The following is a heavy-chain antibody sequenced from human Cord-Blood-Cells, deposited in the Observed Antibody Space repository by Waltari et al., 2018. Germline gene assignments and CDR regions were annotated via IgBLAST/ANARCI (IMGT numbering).Heavy chain of an antibody. V-gene: IGHV1-2*02. CDR1: GYTFTGYH. Sequence: QVQLVQSGAEVKKPGASVKVSCKASGYTFTGYHMHWLRQAPGQGLEWMGWINPNSGGTNYAQKFQGRVTMTRDTSISTAYMELSRLRSDDTAVYYCARDQVYYGSGSYYDYWGQGTLVTVSS. J-gene: IGHJ4*02. D-gene: IGHD3-10*01. CDR3: ARDQVYYGSGSYYDY. CDR2: INPNSGGT.